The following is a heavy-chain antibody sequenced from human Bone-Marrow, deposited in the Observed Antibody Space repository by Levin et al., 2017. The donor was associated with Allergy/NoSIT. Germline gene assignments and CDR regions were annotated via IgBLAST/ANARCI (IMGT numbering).Heavy chain of an antibody. J-gene: IGHJ6*02. Sequence: SQTLSLPCTVSGTSVRSGNYYWNWIRQPPGKGLEWIGYVFSSGSTNYNPSLTSRVTISVDTSKNQFSLKLSSVTAADTAVYYCARERTVPQTTRYYYYYGMDVWGQGTTVTVSS. V-gene: IGHV4-61*01. CDR1: GTSVRSGNYY. CDR2: VFSSGST. CDR3: ARERTVPQTTRYYYYYGMDV. D-gene: IGHD1-1*01.